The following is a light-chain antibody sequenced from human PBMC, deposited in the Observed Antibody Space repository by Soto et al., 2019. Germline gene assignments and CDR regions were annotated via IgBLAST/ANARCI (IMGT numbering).Light chain of an antibody. CDR2: EVS. CDR3: SSYAGSNNYV. J-gene: IGLJ1*01. Sequence: ALAQPPSASGSPGQSVTISCTGTSSDVGGYNYISWYQQHPGKAPKLMIYEVSKRPSGVPDRFSGSKSGNTASLTVSGLQAEDEADYFCSSYAGSNNYVFGTGTKVTVL. CDR1: SSDVGGYNY. V-gene: IGLV2-8*01.